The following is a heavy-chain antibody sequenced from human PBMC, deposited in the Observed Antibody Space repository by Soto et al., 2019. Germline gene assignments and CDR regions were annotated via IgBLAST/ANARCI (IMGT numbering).Heavy chain of an antibody. J-gene: IGHJ6*01. CDR3: AGYGYSRSWPNGDSRMD. Sequence: SQPLSVTCTASGWSRSRYYSCCVRPPPVKGLEWIGYIYYSGSTNYNPSLKSRVTISVDTPKNQFSLKLSSVTAADTAVYYWAGYGYSRSWPNGDSRMD. CDR1: GWSRSRYY. CDR2: IYYSGST. D-gene: IGHD6-13*01. V-gene: IGHV4-59*01.